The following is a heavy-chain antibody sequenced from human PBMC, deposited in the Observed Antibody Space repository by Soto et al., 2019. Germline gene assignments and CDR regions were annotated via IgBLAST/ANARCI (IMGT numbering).Heavy chain of an antibody. CDR2: IKSKSDGGTT. J-gene: IGHJ5*02. CDR1: GFTFSSYA. Sequence: GGSLRLSCAASGFTFSSYAMSWVRQAPGKGLDWVGRIKSKSDGGTTEYAAPVRGRFTISRDDSKNTLYLKMNSLKTEDTAVYYCTTDLWRIAVVVGSTGYFNPWGQGTPVTVSS. CDR3: TTDLWRIAVVVGSTGYFNP. D-gene: IGHD2-15*01. V-gene: IGHV3-15*01.